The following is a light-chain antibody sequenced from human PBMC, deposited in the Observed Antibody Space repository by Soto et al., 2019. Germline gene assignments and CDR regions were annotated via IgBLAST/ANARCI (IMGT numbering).Light chain of an antibody. J-gene: IGKJ1*01. V-gene: IGKV3-20*01. Sequence: EIVLTQSPVTLSLSPGERATLSCRASQSVRSVYLAWYQQKPGQSPRLLIYGASSRATGIPDRFSGSGSGTDFSLTIRRLEPDDFAVYYCQKYGNFWTFGQGTKVDIK. CDR3: QKYGNFWT. CDR2: GAS. CDR1: QSVRSVY.